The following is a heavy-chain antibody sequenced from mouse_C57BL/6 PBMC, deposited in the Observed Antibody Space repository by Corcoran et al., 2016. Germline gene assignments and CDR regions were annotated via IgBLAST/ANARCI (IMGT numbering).Heavy chain of an antibody. CDR1: GYTFTTYG. CDR2: INTYSGVP. J-gene: IGHJ4*01. V-gene: IGHV9-3*01. Sequence: QIQLVQSGPELKKPGETVKISCKASGYTFTTYGMSWVKQAPGKGLKWMGWINTYSGVPTYADDFKGRFAFSLETSASTAYLQINNLKNEDTATYFCARQPYYAMDYWGQGTSATVSS. CDR3: ARQPYYAMDY.